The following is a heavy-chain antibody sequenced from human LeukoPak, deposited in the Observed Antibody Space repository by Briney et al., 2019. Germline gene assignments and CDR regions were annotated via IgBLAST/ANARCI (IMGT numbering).Heavy chain of an antibody. CDR1: GYTCTGNH. Sequence: EASVKVSCKASGYTCTGNHMHWVRQAPGQGLEWMGWINPNSGGTNYAPKFQGRVTMTRDTSTSTAYMELSRLTSDDTAVYYCGRDPGNSWFFDYWGRGTLATVSS. CDR3: GRDPGNSWFFDY. CDR2: INPNSGGT. J-gene: IGHJ4*02. V-gene: IGHV1-2*02. D-gene: IGHD6-13*01.